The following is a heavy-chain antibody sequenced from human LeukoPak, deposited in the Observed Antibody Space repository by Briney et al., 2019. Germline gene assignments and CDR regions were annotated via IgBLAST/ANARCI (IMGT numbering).Heavy chain of an antibody. D-gene: IGHD3-9*01. V-gene: IGHV3-21*01. CDR1: GFTFSRYS. CDR2: IGSSSSYI. Sequence: PGGSLRLSCAASGFTFSRYSMKWVRQAPGKGLEWVSFIGSSSSYIYCADSVKGRFTISRDNAKNSLYLQMNSLRDEDTAVYYCARDSVPSKYYDILTGYYTKGYYFDYWGQGTLVTVSS. CDR3: ARDSVPSKYYDILTGYYTKGYYFDY. J-gene: IGHJ4*02.